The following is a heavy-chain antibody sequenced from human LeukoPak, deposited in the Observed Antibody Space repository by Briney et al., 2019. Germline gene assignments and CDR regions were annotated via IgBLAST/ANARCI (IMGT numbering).Heavy chain of an antibody. CDR2: IYSGGST. Sequence: GGSLRLSCAASGFTVSSKYMSWVRQAPGKGLGWVSVIYSGGSTYYADSVKGRFTISRDNSKNMLYLQMNSLRAEDTAVYHCARDLYGDSKTDDYWGQGTLVTVSS. CDR3: ARDLYGDSKTDDY. D-gene: IGHD4-17*01. CDR1: GFTVSSKY. V-gene: IGHV3-66*01. J-gene: IGHJ4*02.